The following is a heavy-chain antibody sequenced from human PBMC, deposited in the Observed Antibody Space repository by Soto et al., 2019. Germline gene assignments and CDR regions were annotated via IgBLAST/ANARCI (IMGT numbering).Heavy chain of an antibody. CDR2: IIPIFGTA. CDR1: GGTFSSYA. V-gene: IGHV1-69*13. D-gene: IGHD2-2*01. J-gene: IGHJ4*02. Sequence: SVKVSCKASGGTFSSYAISWVRQAPGQGLEWMGGIIPIFGTANYAQKFQGRVTITADESTSTAYMELSSLRSEDTAVYYCARDSSDCSSTSCYLPGYWGQGTLVTVSS. CDR3: ARDSSDCSSTSCYLPGY.